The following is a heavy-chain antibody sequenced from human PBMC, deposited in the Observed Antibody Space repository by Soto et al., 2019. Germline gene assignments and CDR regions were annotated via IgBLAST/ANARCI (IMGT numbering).Heavy chain of an antibody. D-gene: IGHD2-15*01. CDR3: ARDPEMGYCSGGSCSTYYYGMDV. V-gene: IGHV4-31*03. CDR2: IYYSGST. J-gene: IGHJ6*02. Sequence: PSDTLSITFTVSCGSISSGGYYWILIRHHPWKCLDWIGYIYYSGSTYYNPSLKSRVTISVDTSKNQFSLKLSSVTAADTAVYYCARDPEMGYCSGGSCSTYYYGMDVWGQGTTVTVS. CDR1: CGSISSGGYY.